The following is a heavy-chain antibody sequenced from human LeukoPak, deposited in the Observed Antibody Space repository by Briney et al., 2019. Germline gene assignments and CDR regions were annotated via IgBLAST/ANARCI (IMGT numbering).Heavy chain of an antibody. CDR2: ISDWGASI. D-gene: IGHD6-25*01. V-gene: IGHV3-23*01. Sequence: PGGSLRLSCAASGFTFSSYWMSWVRQAPGKGLEWVSTISDWGASIYYADSVKGRFTISRVNSKNTLYFQMNNLRAEDTAVYYCASGSAFDVWGQGATVTVSS. J-gene: IGHJ6*02. CDR3: ASGSAFDV. CDR1: GFTFSSYW.